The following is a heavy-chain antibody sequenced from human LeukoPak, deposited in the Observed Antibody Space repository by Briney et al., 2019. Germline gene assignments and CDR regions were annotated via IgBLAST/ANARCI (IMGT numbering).Heavy chain of an antibody. CDR2: ISYDGSNK. D-gene: IGHD6-19*01. CDR3: AKVSGSGWYYFDY. V-gene: IGHV3-30*18. Sequence: GGSLRLSCAASGFTFSRYGMHWVRQAPGKGLEWVAVISYDGSNKYYADSVKGRFTISRDNSKNTLYLQMNSLRAEDTAVYYCAKVSGSGWYYFDYWGQGTLVTVSS. J-gene: IGHJ4*02. CDR1: GFTFSRYG.